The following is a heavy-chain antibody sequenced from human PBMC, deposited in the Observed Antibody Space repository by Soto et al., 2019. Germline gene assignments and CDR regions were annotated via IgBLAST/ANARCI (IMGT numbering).Heavy chain of an antibody. CDR2: ISYDGSNK. D-gene: IGHD6-13*01. Sequence: GGSLRLSCAASGFTFSSYGMHWVRQAPGKGLEWVAVISYDGSNKYYADSVKGRFTISRDNAKNSLYLQMNSLRAEDTALYYCAKDQVAAAGTNNWFDPWGQGTLVTVSS. CDR1: GFTFSSYG. J-gene: IGHJ5*02. V-gene: IGHV3-30*18. CDR3: AKDQVAAAGTNNWFDP.